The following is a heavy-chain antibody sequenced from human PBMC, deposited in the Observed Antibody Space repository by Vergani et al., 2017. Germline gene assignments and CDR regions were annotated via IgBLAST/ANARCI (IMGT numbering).Heavy chain of an antibody. Sequence: EVQLVESGGQLVQPGGSLRLSCAASGFTFNKYWMSWVRQAPGKGLDWVANIKEDGSKQYYVGSVRGRFTISRDNTEKSLYLQMDSLRGEDTAVYYCARDAPMGSDWGQGTLVTVSS. CDR2: IKEDGSKQ. CDR1: GFTFNKYW. J-gene: IGHJ4*02. V-gene: IGHV3-7*03. CDR3: ARDAPMGSD. D-gene: IGHD3-10*01.